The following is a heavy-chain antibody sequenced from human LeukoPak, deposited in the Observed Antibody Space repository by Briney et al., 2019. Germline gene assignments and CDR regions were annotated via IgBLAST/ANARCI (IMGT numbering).Heavy chain of an antibody. V-gene: IGHV1-2*02. D-gene: IGHD2-15*01. CDR1: GYTFTCYY. J-gene: IGHJ4*02. CDR3: ASRGYCSGGSCEHPHYFDY. Sequence: ASVKVSCKASGYTFTCYYMHWVRQAPGQGLEWMGWINPNSGGTNYAQKFQGRVTMTRDTSISTAYMELSRLRSDDTAVYYCASRGYCSGGSCEHPHYFDYWGQGTLVTVSS. CDR2: INPNSGGT.